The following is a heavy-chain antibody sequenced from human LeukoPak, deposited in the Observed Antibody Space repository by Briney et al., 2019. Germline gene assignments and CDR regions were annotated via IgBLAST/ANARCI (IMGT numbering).Heavy chain of an antibody. V-gene: IGHV1-46*01. D-gene: IGHD6-19*01. J-gene: IGHJ4*02. CDR3: VRDQRRIEVAGYYSDY. Sequence: ASVKVSCKTSGFTLTSYYFFWVRLAPGQGLEWMGILNPKTGTTGYAQKFQGRVNLTRDTSTGTVYMELSSLRSEDTAIYYCVRDQRRIEVAGYYSDYWGQGTLVTVSS. CDR1: GFTLTSYY. CDR2: LNPKTGTT.